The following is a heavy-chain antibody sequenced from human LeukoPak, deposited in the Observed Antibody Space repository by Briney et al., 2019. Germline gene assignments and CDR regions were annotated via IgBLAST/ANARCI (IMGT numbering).Heavy chain of an antibody. Sequence: SETLSLTCAVYGGSFSGYYWSWIRQPPGKGLEWIGEINHSGSTNYNPSLKSRVTISVDTSKNQFSLKLSSVTAADTAVYYCAGGIVVPASDHYMDVWGKGTTVTVSS. D-gene: IGHD2-2*01. J-gene: IGHJ6*03. CDR2: INHSGST. CDR1: GGSFSGYY. V-gene: IGHV4-34*01. CDR3: AGGIVVPASDHYMDV.